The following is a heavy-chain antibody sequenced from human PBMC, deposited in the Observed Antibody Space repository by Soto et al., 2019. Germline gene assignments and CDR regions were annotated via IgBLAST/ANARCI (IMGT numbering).Heavy chain of an antibody. CDR1: GFTFSSYA. CDR3: AKPVGYDILTGYYLDY. J-gene: IGHJ4*02. Sequence: EVQLLESGGGLVQPGGSLRLSCAASGFTFSSYAMSWVRQAPGKGLEWVSAISGSGGSTYYADSVKGRFTISRDNSKNTLYLQMNSLRAEDTAVYYCAKPVGYDILTGYYLDYWGQGTLVTVSS. V-gene: IGHV3-23*01. D-gene: IGHD3-9*01. CDR2: ISGSGGST.